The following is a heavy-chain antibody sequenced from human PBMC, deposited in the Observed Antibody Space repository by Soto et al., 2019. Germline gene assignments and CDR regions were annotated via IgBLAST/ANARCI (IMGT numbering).Heavy chain of an antibody. V-gene: IGHV1-18*04. J-gene: IGHJ5*02. Sequence: ASVKVSCKASGYTFTGYYMHWVRQAPGQGLEWMGWISAYNGNTNYAQKLQGRVTMTTDTSTSTAYMELRRLRSDDTAVYYCARIPSFIQLWFRGWFDPWGQGTLVTVSS. CDR1: GYTFTGYY. CDR3: ARIPSFIQLWFRGWFDP. D-gene: IGHD5-18*01. CDR2: ISAYNGNT.